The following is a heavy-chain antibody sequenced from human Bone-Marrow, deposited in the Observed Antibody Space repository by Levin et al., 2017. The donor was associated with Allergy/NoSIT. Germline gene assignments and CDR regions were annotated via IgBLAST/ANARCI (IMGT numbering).Heavy chain of an antibody. CDR2: IRSKAYGGTT. D-gene: IGHD1-26*01. Sequence: GESLKISCTASGFTFGDYAMSWVRQAPGKGLEWVGFIRSKAYGGTTEYAASVKGRFTISRDDSKSIAYLQMNSLKTEDTAVYYCTRGGWVGARKCFDYWGQGTLVTVSS. V-gene: IGHV3-49*04. CDR3: TRGGWVGARKCFDY. J-gene: IGHJ4*02. CDR1: GFTFGDYA.